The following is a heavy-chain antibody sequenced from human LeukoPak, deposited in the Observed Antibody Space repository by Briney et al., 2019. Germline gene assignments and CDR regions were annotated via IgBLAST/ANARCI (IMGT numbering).Heavy chain of an antibody. J-gene: IGHJ6*03. CDR3: ARGVEGYCSSTSCYPYYYYYYYMDV. CDR1: GGSFSGYY. CDR2: INHSGST. V-gene: IGHV4-34*01. Sequence: SETLSLXCAVYGGSFSGYYWSWIRQPPGKGLEWIGEINHSGSTNYNPSLKSRVTISVDTSKNQFSLKLSSVTAADTAVYYCARGVEGYCSSTSCYPYYYYYYYMDVWGKGTTVTVSS. D-gene: IGHD2-2*01.